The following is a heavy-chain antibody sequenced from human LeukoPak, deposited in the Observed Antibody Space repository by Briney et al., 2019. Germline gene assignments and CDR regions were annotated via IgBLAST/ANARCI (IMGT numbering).Heavy chain of an antibody. V-gene: IGHV1-69*13. CDR3: ARKEAAAPYYYYYYYMDV. CDR1: GGTFSSYA. J-gene: IGHJ6*03. Sequence: SVKVSCKASGGTFSSYAISWVRQAPGQGLEWMGGIIPIFGTANYAQKFQGRVTITADESTSTAYMELSSLRSEDTAVYYCARKEAAAPYYYYYYYMDVWGKGTTVTVSS. CDR2: IIPIFGTA. D-gene: IGHD6-13*01.